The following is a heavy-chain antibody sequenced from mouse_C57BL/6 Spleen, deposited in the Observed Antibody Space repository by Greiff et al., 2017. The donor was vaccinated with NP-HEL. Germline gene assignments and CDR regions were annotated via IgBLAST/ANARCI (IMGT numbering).Heavy chain of an antibody. J-gene: IGHJ3*01. CDR2: IRNKANNHAT. CDR3: TRDYDYDGLFAY. CDR1: GFTFSDAW. V-gene: IGHV6-6*01. D-gene: IGHD2-4*01. Sequence: EVKVEESGGGLVQPGGSMKLSCAASGFTFSDAWMDWVRQSPEKGLEWVAEIRNKANNHATYYAESVKGRFTISRDDSKSSVYLQMNSLRAEDTGIYYCTRDYDYDGLFAYWGQGTLVTVSA.